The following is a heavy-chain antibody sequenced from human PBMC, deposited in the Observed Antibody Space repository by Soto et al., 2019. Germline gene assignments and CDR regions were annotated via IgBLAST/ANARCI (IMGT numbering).Heavy chain of an antibody. J-gene: IGHJ4*02. Sequence: QVQLVQSGAEVKKPGSSVRVSCKASGGTFSSYAISWVRQAPGQGLEWMGGIIPIFGTANYAQKFQGRVTITADESTSTAYMELSSLRSDDTAVYYCARAPAPGVAARPNYFDYWGQGTLVTVSS. CDR1: GGTFSSYA. D-gene: IGHD6-6*01. V-gene: IGHV1-69*12. CDR2: IIPIFGTA. CDR3: ARAPAPGVAARPNYFDY.